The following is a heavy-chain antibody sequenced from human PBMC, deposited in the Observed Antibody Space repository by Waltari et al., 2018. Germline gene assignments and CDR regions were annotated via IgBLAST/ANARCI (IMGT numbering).Heavy chain of an antibody. CDR3: AKDRCGGDCYSFDY. D-gene: IGHD2-21*01. J-gene: IGHJ4*02. CDR1: GFPFSSYA. V-gene: IGHV3-30*18. CDR2: IWYDGSNK. Sequence: QVQLVESGGGVVQTGRSLRLSCAASGFPFSSYAMRWVRAAPGKGLEWVAVIWYDGSNKYYADSVKGRFTISRDNSKNTLYLQMNSLRAEDTAMYYCAKDRCGGDCYSFDYWGQGTLVTVSS.